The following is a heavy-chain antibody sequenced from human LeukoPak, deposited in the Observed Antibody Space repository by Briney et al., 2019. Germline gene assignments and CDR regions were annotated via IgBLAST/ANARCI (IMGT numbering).Heavy chain of an antibody. CDR3: ARGEVVVAATPFDY. CDR2: INSDESST. D-gene: IGHD2-15*01. CDR1: GFTFSSYW. V-gene: IGHV3-74*01. J-gene: IGHJ4*02. Sequence: GGSLGLSCAASGFTFSSYWMHWVRQAPGKGLVWVSRINSDESSTSYADSVKGRFSISRDNAKNTLYLQMNSLRAEDTAVYYCARGEVVVAATPFDYWGQGTLVTVSS.